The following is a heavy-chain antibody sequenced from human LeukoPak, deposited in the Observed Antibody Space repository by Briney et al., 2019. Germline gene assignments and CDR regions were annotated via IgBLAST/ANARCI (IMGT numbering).Heavy chain of an antibody. J-gene: IGHJ4*02. D-gene: IGHD3-3*01. Sequence: GGSLRLSCAASGFTFSSYSMNWVRQAPGKGLEWVSYISSSSSTIYYADSVKGRFTISRDNAKNPLYLQMNSLRAEDTAVYYCARGSYDSPRGYWGQGTLVTVSS. V-gene: IGHV3-48*01. CDR2: ISSSSSTI. CDR3: ARGSYDSPRGY. CDR1: GFTFSSYS.